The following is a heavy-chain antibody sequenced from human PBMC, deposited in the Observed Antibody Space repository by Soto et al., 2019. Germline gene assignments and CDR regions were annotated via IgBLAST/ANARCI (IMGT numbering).Heavy chain of an antibody. V-gene: IGHV3-9*01. CDR2: ISWNSGSI. CDR3: AKDPSGTTSYDFDY. CDR1: GFTFDDYA. J-gene: IGHJ4*02. Sequence: GGSLRLSCAASGFTFDDYAMHWVRQAPGKGLEWVSGISWNSGSIGYADSVKGRFTISRDNAKNSLYLQMNSLRAEDTALYYCAKDPSGTTSYDFDYWGQGTLVTVSS. D-gene: IGHD1-7*01.